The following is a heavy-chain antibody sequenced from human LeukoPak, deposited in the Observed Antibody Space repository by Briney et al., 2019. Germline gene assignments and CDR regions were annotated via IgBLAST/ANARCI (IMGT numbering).Heavy chain of an antibody. CDR1: GGSISSYY. J-gene: IGHJ4*02. D-gene: IGHD3-9*01. CDR3: ARVGGGYYDILTGRYYFDY. V-gene: IGHV4-59*01. CDR2: IYYSGST. Sequence: PSETLSLTCTVSGGSISSYYWSWIRQPPGKGLEWIGYIYYSGSTNYNPSLKSRVTISVDTSKNQFSLKLSSVTAADTAVYYYARVGGGYYDILTGRYYFDYWGQGTLVTVSS.